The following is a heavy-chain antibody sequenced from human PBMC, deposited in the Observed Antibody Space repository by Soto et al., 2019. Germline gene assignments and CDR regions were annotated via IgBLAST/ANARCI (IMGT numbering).Heavy chain of an antibody. CDR2: IIPIFGTA. Sequence: ASVKVSCKASGGTFSSYAISWVRQAPGQGLEWMGGIIPIFGTANYAQKLQGRVTMATDTSTSTAYMELRSLRSDDTAVYYCARDVVSGWPYYYYYMDVWGKGTTVTVSS. J-gene: IGHJ6*03. V-gene: IGHV1-69*05. CDR1: GGTFSSYA. CDR3: ARDVVSGWPYYYYYMDV. D-gene: IGHD6-19*01.